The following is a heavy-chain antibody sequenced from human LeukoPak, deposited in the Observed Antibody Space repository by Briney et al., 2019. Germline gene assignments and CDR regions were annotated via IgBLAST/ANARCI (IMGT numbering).Heavy chain of an antibody. D-gene: IGHD6-19*01. CDR3: ARVGMAEAGTGDGFDI. J-gene: IGHJ3*02. CDR2: TYYSGST. V-gene: IGHV4-39*07. Sequence: SETLSLTCTVSGGSISSSSYYWGWIRQPPGKGLEWIGSTYYSGSTYYNPSLKSRVTISVDTSKNQFSLKLSSVTAADTAVYYCARVGMAEAGTGDGFDIWGQGTMVTVSS. CDR1: GGSISSSSYY.